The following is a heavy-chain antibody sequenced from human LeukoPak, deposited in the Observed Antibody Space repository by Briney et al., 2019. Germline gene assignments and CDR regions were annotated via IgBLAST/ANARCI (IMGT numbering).Heavy chain of an antibody. Sequence: GGSLRLSCAASGFSFSIYAMNWVRQAPGKGLEWVSLIIGNGRDIRYADSVKGRFTISRDNSKNSLYLQMNSLRAEDTAVYYCARDRVDTAMVADYWGQGTLVTVSS. CDR2: IIGNGRDI. V-gene: IGHV3-21*01. D-gene: IGHD5-18*01. CDR3: ARDRVDTAMVADY. J-gene: IGHJ4*02. CDR1: GFSFSIYA.